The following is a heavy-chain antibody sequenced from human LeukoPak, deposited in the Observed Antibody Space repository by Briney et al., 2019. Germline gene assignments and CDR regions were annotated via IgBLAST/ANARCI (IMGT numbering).Heavy chain of an antibody. J-gene: IGHJ4*02. CDR2: IKQDGSEK. D-gene: IGHD1-26*01. CDR1: GFTFSSYW. Sequence: TGGSLRLSCAASGFTFSSYWMSWVRQAPGKGLEWVANIKQDGSEKYYVDSVKGRFTISRDNAKNSLYLQMNSLRAEDTAVYYCAREGGSYHSFDYWAREPWSPSPQ. V-gene: IGHV3-7*01. CDR3: AREGGSYHSFDY.